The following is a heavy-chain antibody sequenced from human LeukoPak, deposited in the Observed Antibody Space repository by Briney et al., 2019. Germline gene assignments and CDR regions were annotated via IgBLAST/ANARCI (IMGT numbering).Heavy chain of an antibody. V-gene: IGHV4-61*02. Sequence: SETLSLTCTVSGGSISSGSYYWSWIRQPAGKGLEWIGRIYTSGSTNYNPSLKSRVTISVDTSKNQFSLKLSSVTAADTAVYYCARVAYSSSWSPKYWYFDLWGRGTLVTVSS. J-gene: IGHJ2*01. CDR2: IYTSGST. D-gene: IGHD6-13*01. CDR3: ARVAYSSSWSPKYWYFDL. CDR1: GGSISSGSYY.